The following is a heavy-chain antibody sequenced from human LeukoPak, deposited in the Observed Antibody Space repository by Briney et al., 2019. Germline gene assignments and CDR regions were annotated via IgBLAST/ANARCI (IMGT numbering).Heavy chain of an antibody. CDR1: GFSFTTYD. J-gene: IGHJ4*02. CDR2: ISDTGATT. V-gene: IGHV3-23*01. CDR3: AKDTSIGRYCTNGVCSPFDY. D-gene: IGHD2-8*01. Sequence: HPGGSLRLSCAASGFSFTTYDMNWVRQAPGKGLEWVSAISDTGATTYDADSVKGRFTISRDNSRSTLYLQMNSLRAEDTALYYCAKDTSIGRYCTNGVCSPFDYWGQGTLVTVSS.